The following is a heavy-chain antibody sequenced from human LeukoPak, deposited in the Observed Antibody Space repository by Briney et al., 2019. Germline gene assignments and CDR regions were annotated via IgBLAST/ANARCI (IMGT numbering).Heavy chain of an antibody. J-gene: IGHJ2*01. CDR1: GYTFTSYG. V-gene: IGHV1-18*01. D-gene: IGHD4-17*01. Sequence: ASVRASCKASGYTFTSYGITWVRQAPGQGPEWMGWISTYNGNTDYAQKLQGRVTMTTDTSTSTAYMELRSLRSDDTAVYYCARTYGDYDGSYWYFDLWGRGTLVTVSS. CDR2: ISTYNGNT. CDR3: ARTYGDYDGSYWYFDL.